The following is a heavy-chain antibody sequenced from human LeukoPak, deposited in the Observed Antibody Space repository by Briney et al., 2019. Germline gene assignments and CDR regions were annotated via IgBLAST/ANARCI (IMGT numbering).Heavy chain of an antibody. J-gene: IGHJ4*02. Sequence: PGGSLRLSCAASGFTFSSYSMNWVRQAPGKGLEWVSSISSSSSYIYYADSVKGRFTISRDNAKTSLYLQMGSLRAEDTAVYYCARNYGSGSYYDYWDQGTLVTVSS. CDR2: ISSSSSYI. CDR1: GFTFSSYS. D-gene: IGHD3-10*01. CDR3: ARNYGSGSYYDY. V-gene: IGHV3-21*01.